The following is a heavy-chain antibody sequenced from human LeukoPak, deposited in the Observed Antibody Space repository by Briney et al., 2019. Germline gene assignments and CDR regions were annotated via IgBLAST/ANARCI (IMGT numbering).Heavy chain of an antibody. V-gene: IGHV4-59*08. Sequence: SETLSLTCTVSGGSINTYYWSWIRQPPGKGLEWIGYIYYSGSTNYNPSLKSRITISVDTSKNHFSLKLSSVTAADTAVYYCARHKDGIAVAFDYWGQRTLVTVSS. CDR1: GGSINTYY. CDR2: IYYSGST. CDR3: ARHKDGIAVAFDY. D-gene: IGHD6-19*01. J-gene: IGHJ4*02.